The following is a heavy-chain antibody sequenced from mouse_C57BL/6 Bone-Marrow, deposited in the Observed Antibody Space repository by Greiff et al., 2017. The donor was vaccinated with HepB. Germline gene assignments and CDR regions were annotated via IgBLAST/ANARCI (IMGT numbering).Heavy chain of an antibody. Sequence: EVMLVESGAELVRPGASVKLSCTASGFNIKDDYMHWVKQRPEQGLEWIGWIDPENGDTEYASKFQGKATITADTSSNTAYLQLSSLTSEDTAVYYCTTLYVNPFAYWGQGTLVTVSA. CDR3: TTLYVNPFAY. D-gene: IGHD2-10*02. CDR1: GFNIKDDY. J-gene: IGHJ3*01. V-gene: IGHV14-4*01. CDR2: IDPENGDT.